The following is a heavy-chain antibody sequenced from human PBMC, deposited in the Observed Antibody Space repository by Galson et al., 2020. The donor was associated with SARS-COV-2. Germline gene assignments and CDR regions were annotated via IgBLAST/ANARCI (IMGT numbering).Heavy chain of an antibody. CDR3: ARLHYGEYAPEAFDI. D-gene: IGHD4-17*01. CDR2: ISHSGGT. V-gene: IGHV4-30-2*01. Sequence: SETLSLTCAVPGTSISSGSYSWNWIRQPPGKGLEWIGYISHSGGTYYNPSPKSRVTISGDRSKNQFSLRLSSVTAADTAVYYCARLHYGEYAPEAFDIWGPGTRVTVAS. J-gene: IGHJ3*02. CDR1: GTSISSGSYS.